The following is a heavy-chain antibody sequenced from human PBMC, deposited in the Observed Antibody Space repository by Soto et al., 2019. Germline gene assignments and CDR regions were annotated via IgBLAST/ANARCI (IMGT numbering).Heavy chain of an antibody. CDR1: GGTFSSYA. D-gene: IGHD3-10*01. CDR3: ATRQGEAYITMVRGVITHGMDV. V-gene: IGHV1-69*06. CDR2: IIPIFGTA. J-gene: IGHJ6*02. Sequence: SVKVSCKASGGTFSSYAISWVRQAPGQGLEWMGGIIPIFGTANYAQKFQGRVTITADKSTSTAYMELSSLRSEDTAVYYRATRQGEAYITMVRGVITHGMDVWGQGTTVTVSS.